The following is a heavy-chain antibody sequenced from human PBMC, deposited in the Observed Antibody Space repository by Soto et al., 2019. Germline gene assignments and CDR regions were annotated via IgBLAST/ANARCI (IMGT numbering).Heavy chain of an antibody. J-gene: IGHJ6*02. CDR3: ASNRDWGSRIYYYYGMDV. D-gene: IGHD7-27*01. V-gene: IGHV1-46*01. CDR1: RYTFTSYY. CDR2: INPSGGST. Sequence: ASVKVSCKASRYTFTSYYMHWVRQAPGQGLEWMGIINPSGGSTSYAQKFQGRVTMTRDTSTSTVYMELSSLRSEDTAVYYCASNRDWGSRIYYYYGMDVWGQGTTVTVSS.